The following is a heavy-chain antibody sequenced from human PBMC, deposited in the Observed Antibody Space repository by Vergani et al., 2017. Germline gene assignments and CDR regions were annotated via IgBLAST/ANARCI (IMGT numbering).Heavy chain of an antibody. V-gene: IGHV3-30*02. J-gene: IGHJ6*03. CDR2: IWYDGSNK. D-gene: IGHD5-24*01. CDR3: AKIRDETTSTRDYYYYMDV. CDR1: GFTLSSHA. Sequence: QVQLEESGGGVVQPGRSLRLSCAGSGFTLSSHAMHWVRQAPGKGLEWVAFIWYDGSNKYYADSVKGRFTISRDNSKNTLYLQMNSLRAEDTAVYYCAKIRDETTSTRDYYYYMDVWGKGTTVTVSS.